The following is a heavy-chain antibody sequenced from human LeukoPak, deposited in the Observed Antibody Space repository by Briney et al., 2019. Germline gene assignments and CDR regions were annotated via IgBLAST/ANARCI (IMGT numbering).Heavy chain of an antibody. J-gene: IGHJ6*03. CDR3: CRSYPHIYDFWSGYYQNYYYYYYMDV. V-gene: IGHV1-8*01. Sequence: GSSVKVSCKASGYTFTRYDINWVRQATGQGLEGMGWMYPNSGKTGYAQKFQGRGTMTRNTSISTAFTELSSGGAEATGGCFCCRSYPHIYDFWSGYYQNYYYYYYMDVWGKGATVTVSS. CDR2: MYPNSGKT. D-gene: IGHD3-3*01. CDR1: GYTFTRYD.